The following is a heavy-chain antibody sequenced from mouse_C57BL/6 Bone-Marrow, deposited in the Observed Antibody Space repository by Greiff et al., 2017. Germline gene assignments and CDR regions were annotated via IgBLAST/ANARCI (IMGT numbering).Heavy chain of an antibody. Sequence: EVHLVESGAELVKPGASVKLSCTASGFNIKDTYMHWVRQRPDQGLEWIGRIDPANGKTKYDPRFQGKATVTSDTSTNTANLQLSSLTSEDTAVYYCALYGYANNYVMDYWGQGTSVTVSS. CDR3: ALYGYANNYVMDY. CDR2: IDPANGKT. V-gene: IGHV14-3*02. J-gene: IGHJ4*01. CDR1: GFNIKDTY. D-gene: IGHD2-14*01.